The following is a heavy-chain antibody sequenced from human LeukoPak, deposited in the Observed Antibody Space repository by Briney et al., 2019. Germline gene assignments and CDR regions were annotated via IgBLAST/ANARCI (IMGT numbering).Heavy chain of an antibody. D-gene: IGHD6-19*01. CDR2: SNRRGSTT. V-gene: IGHV3-48*03. CDR3: AREGHTSGWSPFDF. CDR1: GFTFSTHD. J-gene: IGHJ4*02. Sequence: PGGSLRLSCAASGFTFSTHDMDWVRQAPGKGLEWVSHSNRRGSTTYYADSVKGRFTISRDNAKNSLYLQMNSLRAEDTAVYYCAREGHTSGWSPFDFWGQGTLVTVSS.